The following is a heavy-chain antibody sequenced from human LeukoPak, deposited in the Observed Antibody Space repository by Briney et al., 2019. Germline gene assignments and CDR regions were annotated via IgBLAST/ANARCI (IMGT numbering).Heavy chain of an antibody. CDR3: ARGGVYYDSSGYSRYYFDY. CDR2: ISYDGSNK. D-gene: IGHD3-22*01. Sequence: GGSLRLSCVASGFTFGKYWMSWVRQAPGKGLEWVAVISYDGSNKYYADSVKGRFTISRDNSKNSLYLQMNSLRDEDTAVYYCARGGVYYDSSGYSRYYFDYWGQGTLVTVSS. CDR1: GFTFGKYW. V-gene: IGHV3-30-3*01. J-gene: IGHJ4*02.